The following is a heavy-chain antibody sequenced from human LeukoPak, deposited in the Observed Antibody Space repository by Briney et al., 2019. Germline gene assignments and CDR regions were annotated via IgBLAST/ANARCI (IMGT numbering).Heavy chain of an antibody. J-gene: IGHJ3*02. CDR1: GGSISSYY. V-gene: IGHV4-59*08. D-gene: IGHD3-22*01. CDR3: ARQYYDSSGYYPSPDAFDI. CDR2: IYYSGST. Sequence: SETLSLTCTVSGGSISSYYGTWFRRPPGKGLEWMVYIYYSGSTNYNPYLKSRVTISVDTSKNQFSLKLSSVTAADTAVYYCARQYYDSSGYYPSPDAFDIWGQGTMVTVSS.